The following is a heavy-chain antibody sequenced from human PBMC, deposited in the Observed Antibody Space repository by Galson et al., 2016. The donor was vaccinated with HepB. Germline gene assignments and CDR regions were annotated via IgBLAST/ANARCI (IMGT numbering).Heavy chain of an antibody. V-gene: IGHV1-3*01. Sequence: SCKASGYTFTSYVIHWVRQAPGQSLEWVGWVNGGSGTTKYSQKFQGRVTLTRDTPASTAYLELSSLTSEDTAVYYCTTSVAVGYWGQGTLVTVSS. CDR1: GYTFTSYV. CDR2: VNGGSGTT. J-gene: IGHJ4*02. D-gene: IGHD6-19*01. CDR3: TTSVAVGY.